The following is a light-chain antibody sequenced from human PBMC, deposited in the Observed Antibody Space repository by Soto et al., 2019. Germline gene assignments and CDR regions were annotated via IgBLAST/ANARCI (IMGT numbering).Light chain of an antibody. Sequence: EIGMMQSPATLSVSPGERATLSCRASQSVSSNLAWYQQKPGQAPRLLIYGASTRATGIPARFSGSGSGTEFTLTISSLQSEDFAVYYCQQYNNWPRTFGQGTKVEIK. CDR3: QQYNNWPRT. CDR2: GAS. J-gene: IGKJ1*01. CDR1: QSVSSN. V-gene: IGKV3-15*01.